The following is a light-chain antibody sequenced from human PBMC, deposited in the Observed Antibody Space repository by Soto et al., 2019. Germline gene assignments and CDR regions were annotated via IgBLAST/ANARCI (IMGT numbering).Light chain of an antibody. J-gene: IGKJ5*01. Sequence: DIQMTQSPASLSSSVGDRVTLTCQASQSISGYLNWYKQKPGKAPKLLSYAASSLQSGVPSRFSGSGSGTDFTLTISSLKPEDFETYYCQQSYSTPITFGQGTRLETK. CDR3: QQSYSTPIT. CDR1: QSISGY. CDR2: AAS. V-gene: IGKV1-39*01.